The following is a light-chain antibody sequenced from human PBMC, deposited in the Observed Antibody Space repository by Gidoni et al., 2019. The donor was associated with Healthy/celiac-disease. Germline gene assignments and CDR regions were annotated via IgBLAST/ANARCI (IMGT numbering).Light chain of an antibody. CDR3: QQYYSTPPWT. CDR1: QSVLYSSNNKNY. V-gene: IGKV4-1*01. CDR2: WAS. J-gene: IGKJ1*01. Sequence: DIVMTQSPDSLAVYLGERATINCKSSQSVLYSSNNKNYLAWYQQKPGQPPKLLMYWASTRESGVPDRFSGSGSGTDFTLTISSLQAEDVAVYYCQQYYSTPPWTFGQGTKVEIK.